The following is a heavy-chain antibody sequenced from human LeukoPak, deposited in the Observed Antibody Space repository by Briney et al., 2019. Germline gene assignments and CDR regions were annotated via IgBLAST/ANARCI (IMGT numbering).Heavy chain of an antibody. J-gene: IGHJ4*02. CDR1: GFTFSSYW. CDR2: INSDGSST. V-gene: IGHV3-74*01. Sequence: GGSLRLSCAASGFTFSSYWMHWVRQAPGKGLVWVSRINSDGSSTSYADSVKGRFTISRDNAKNTLYLQMNSLRDEDTAVYYCARDQALYSGYDQFDYWGQGTLVTVS. CDR3: ARDQALYSGYDQFDY. D-gene: IGHD5-12*01.